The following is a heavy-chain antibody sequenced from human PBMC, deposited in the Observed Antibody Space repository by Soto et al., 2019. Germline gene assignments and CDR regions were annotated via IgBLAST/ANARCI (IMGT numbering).Heavy chain of an antibody. CDR3: AGYITIFGVVSRDY. CDR2: IYYSGST. V-gene: IGHV4-39*01. D-gene: IGHD3-3*01. Sequence: QLQLQESGPGLVKPSETLSLTCTVSGGSISSSSYYWGWIRQPPGKGLEWIGSIYYSGSTYYNPSRKSRVTISVDTSKNQFSLKLSSVTAADTAVYYCAGYITIFGVVSRDYWGQGTLVTVSS. J-gene: IGHJ4*02. CDR1: GGSISSSSYY.